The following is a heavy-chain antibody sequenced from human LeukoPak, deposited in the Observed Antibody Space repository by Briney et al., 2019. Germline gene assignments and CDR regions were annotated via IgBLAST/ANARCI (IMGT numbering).Heavy chain of an antibody. V-gene: IGHV3-11*04. CDR3: ARGLRAGGDP. CDR1: GFTFSDHY. D-gene: IGHD3-10*01. Sequence: GGSLRLSCAASGFTFSDHYMSWIRQAPGKGPEWVSYISTSGSIINYADSVKGRFTISRDNAKNSLFLQMNSLRAEDTAVYYCARGLRAGGDPWGQGTLVTLSS. J-gene: IGHJ5*02. CDR2: ISTSGSII.